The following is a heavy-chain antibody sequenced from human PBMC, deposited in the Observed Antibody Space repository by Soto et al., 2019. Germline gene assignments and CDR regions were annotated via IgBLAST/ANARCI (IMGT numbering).Heavy chain of an antibody. V-gene: IGHV1-69*12. CDR2: IIPIFGTA. CDR3: DYVVGATYARC. Sequence: QVQLVQSGAEVKKPGSSVKVSCKASGGTFSSYAISWVRQAPGQGLEWMGGIIPIFGTANYAQKFQGRVTIPADDSTRTGNVVMSRLTYEATALYYCDYVVGATYARCWGQGTLVTVSS. D-gene: IGHD1-26*01. CDR1: GGTFSSYA. J-gene: IGHJ4*02.